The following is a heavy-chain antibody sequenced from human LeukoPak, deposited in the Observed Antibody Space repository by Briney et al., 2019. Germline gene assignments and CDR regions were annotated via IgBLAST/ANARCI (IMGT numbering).Heavy chain of an antibody. J-gene: IGHJ5*02. CDR1: GYTFTGYY. CDR2: INPNSGGT. Sequence: ASVKVSXKASGYTFTGYYMHWVRQAPGQGLEWMGWINPNSGGTNYAQKFQGRVTMTRDTSISTAYMELSRLRSDDTAVYYCARGAREYSNYVFWWFDPWGQGTLVTVSS. D-gene: IGHD4-11*01. CDR3: ARGAREYSNYVFWWFDP. V-gene: IGHV1-2*02.